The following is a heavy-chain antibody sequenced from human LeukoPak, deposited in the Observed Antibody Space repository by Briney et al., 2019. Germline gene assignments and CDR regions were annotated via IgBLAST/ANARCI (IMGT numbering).Heavy chain of an antibody. CDR3: AKVMKGSERLTMVRGVIIKTAGLYYMDV. V-gene: IGHV3-23*01. CDR1: GFPLSSYA. Sequence: GGSLRLSCAASGFPLSSYAMSWVRQAPGKGLEGVSSISASGGSTKYADSGKGRFTNSRDNSKNTVYLQMNSLRAEDTAVYYCAKVMKGSERLTMVRGVIIKTAGLYYMDVWGKGTTVTVSS. J-gene: IGHJ6*03. CDR2: ISASGGST. D-gene: IGHD3-10*01.